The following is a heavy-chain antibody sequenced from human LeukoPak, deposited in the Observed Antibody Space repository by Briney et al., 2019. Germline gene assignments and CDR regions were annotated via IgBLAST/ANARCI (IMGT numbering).Heavy chain of an antibody. V-gene: IGHV3-11*01. CDR2: ISSSGSTI. CDR3: ARDPTTVTTNFDH. Sequence: GGSLRLSCAASGFTFSDYYMSWIRQAPGKGLEWVSYISSSGSTIYYADSVKGRFTISRDNAKNSLYLQMNSLRAGDTAVYYCARDPTTVTTNFDHWGQGTLVTVSS. D-gene: IGHD4-17*01. J-gene: IGHJ4*02. CDR1: GFTFSDYY.